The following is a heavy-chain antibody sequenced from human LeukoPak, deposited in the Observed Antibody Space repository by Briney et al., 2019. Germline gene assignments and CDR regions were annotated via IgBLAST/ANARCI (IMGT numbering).Heavy chain of an antibody. D-gene: IGHD3-16*01. J-gene: IGHJ4*02. Sequence: GGSLSLPCAASGFTVSSNCMNWVRDAPGKGVEWVSLIFGDGSIYYADSVKGRFTISRDNSKNALFLQMNSLRAEDTAVYYCARGPRLSNYYYDYWGQGTLVTVSS. CDR1: GFTVSSNC. V-gene: IGHV3-53*01. CDR3: ARGPRLSNYYYDY. CDR2: IFGDGSI.